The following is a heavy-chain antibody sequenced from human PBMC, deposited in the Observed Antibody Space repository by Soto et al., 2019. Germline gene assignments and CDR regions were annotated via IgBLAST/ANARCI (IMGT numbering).Heavy chain of an antibody. Sequence: EERLSESGGGLIQPGGSLRLSCAASGFSFSHYALSWVRQAPGKGLEWVSESSSDGGSTSYPDSVRGRFIISRDRAKETLYLQRNTVRLEYTAVYYCAGERTLSSIPRRYFDLWGRGTLVTVSS. CDR2: SSSDGGST. CDR1: GFSFSHYA. CDR3: AGERTLSSIPRRYFDL. J-gene: IGHJ2*01. V-gene: IGHV3-23*01. D-gene: IGHD2-2*02.